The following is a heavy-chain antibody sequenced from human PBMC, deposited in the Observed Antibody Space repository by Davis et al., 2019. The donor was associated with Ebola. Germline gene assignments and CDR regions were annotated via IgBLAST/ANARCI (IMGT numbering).Heavy chain of an antibody. CDR3: VKGFPYDSSGYFLYDAFDI. D-gene: IGHD3-22*01. J-gene: IGHJ3*02. Sequence: GESLKISCKASGYTFANNWIGWVRQMPGKGLEWMGVVYPSDADTRYSPSFQGQVTISADQSIDTAYLKWNTLKASDTAMYYCVKGFPYDSSGYFLYDAFDIWGQGTMVTVSS. CDR1: GYTFANNW. CDR2: VYPSDADT. V-gene: IGHV5-51*01.